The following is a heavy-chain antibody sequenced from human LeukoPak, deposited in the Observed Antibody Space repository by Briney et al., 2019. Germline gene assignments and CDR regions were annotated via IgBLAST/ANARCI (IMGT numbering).Heavy chain of an antibody. CDR1: GGSISSDWY. CDR2: IYRNGDT. J-gene: IGHJ6*03. CDR3: ARAKRDYFDKSGYESYYYYMDV. V-gene: IGHV4-38-2*02. D-gene: IGHD3-22*01. Sequence: SETLSLTCSVSGGSISSDWYWGWVRQPPGNGLEWIGAIYRNGDTYYIPSLKSRVTISLDTSKNQFSLRLNSVTAADTAVYYCARAKRDYFDKSGYESYYYYMDVWGKGTTVTVSS.